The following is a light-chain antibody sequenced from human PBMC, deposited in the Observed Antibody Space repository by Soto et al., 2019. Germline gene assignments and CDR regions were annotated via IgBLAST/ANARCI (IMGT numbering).Light chain of an antibody. CDR2: DDN. J-gene: IGLJ2*01. CDR1: NIGSYS. V-gene: IGLV3-21*02. CDR3: QVWNSDSDHPDVV. Sequence: SYELTQPPSVSVAPGQTARITCGGNNIGSYSVHWYQQEPGQAPVLVVYDDNSRPSGIPERFSGSNSGITATLTISRVEAGDEADYYCQVWNSDSDHPDVVFGGGTKVTVL.